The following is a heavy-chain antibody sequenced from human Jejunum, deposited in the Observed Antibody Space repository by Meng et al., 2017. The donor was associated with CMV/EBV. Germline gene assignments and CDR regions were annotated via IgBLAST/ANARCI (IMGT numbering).Heavy chain of an antibody. CDR2: ITASGAGT. CDR1: GFTFNSCE. D-gene: IGHD7-27*01. V-gene: IGHV3-23*01. Sequence: ADSGFTFNSCEMSWVRQAPEKGVEWVSTITASGAGTYYADYVKGRFTISRDNSRNTLYLQMSSLSAEDTAVFYCAKEREMGIWYFDLWGRGTLVTVSS. CDR3: AKEREMGIWYFDL. J-gene: IGHJ2*01.